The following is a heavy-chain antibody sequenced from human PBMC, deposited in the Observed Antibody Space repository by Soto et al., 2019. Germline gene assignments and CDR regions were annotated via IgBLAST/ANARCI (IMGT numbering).Heavy chain of an antibody. CDR2: IRSKANSYAT. D-gene: IGHD3-22*01. CDR3: TRSGEYYYDSVWYFDL. V-gene: IGHV3-73*01. CDR1: GFTFSGSA. Sequence: GGSLRLSCAASGFTFSGSAMHWVRQASGKGLEWVGRIRSKANSYATAYAASVKGRFTISRDDSKNTAYLQMNSLKTEDTAVYYCTRSGEYYYDSVWYFDLWGRGTLVTVSS. J-gene: IGHJ2*01.